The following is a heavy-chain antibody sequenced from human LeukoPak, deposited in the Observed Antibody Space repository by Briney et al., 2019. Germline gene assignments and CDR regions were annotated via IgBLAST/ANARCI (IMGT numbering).Heavy chain of an antibody. CDR1: GFTFSNAW. D-gene: IGHD5-12*01. J-gene: IGHJ4*02. Sequence: GGSLRLSCAASGFTFSNAWMNWVRQAPGKGLEWVGRIKSKTDGGTTDYAAPVKGRFTISRDDSKNTLYLQMNSLKTEDTAVYHCTTDGYSGYDYLDYWGQGTLVTVSS. CDR3: TTDGYSGYDYLDY. V-gene: IGHV3-15*01. CDR2: IKSKTDGGTT.